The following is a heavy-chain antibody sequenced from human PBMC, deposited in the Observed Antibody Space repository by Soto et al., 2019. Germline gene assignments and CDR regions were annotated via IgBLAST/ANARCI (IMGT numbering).Heavy chain of an antibody. J-gene: IGHJ6*02. CDR3: ARNPYYDFWSGLLGMDV. Sequence: GGSLRICCAASGFTFSSYSMNWVRQAPGKGLEWVSYISSSSSTIYYADSVKGRFTISRDNAKNSLYLQMNSLRDEDTAVYYCARNPYYDFWSGLLGMDVWGQGTTVTVSS. V-gene: IGHV3-48*02. CDR2: ISSSSSTI. D-gene: IGHD3-3*01. CDR1: GFTFSSYS.